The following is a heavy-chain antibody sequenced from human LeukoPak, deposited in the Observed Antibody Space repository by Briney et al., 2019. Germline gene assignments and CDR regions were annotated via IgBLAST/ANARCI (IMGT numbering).Heavy chain of an antibody. D-gene: IGHD1-1*01. CDR3: ARDQLGRAFDI. CDR2: IYYSGST. CDR1: GGSISSYY. Sequence: SETLSLTCAVSGGSISSYYWSWIRQPPGKGLEWIGYIYYSGSTNYNPSLKGRVTISVDTSKNQFSLKLSSVTAADTAVYYCARDQLGRAFDIWGQGTMVTVSS. J-gene: IGHJ3*02. V-gene: IGHV4-59*01.